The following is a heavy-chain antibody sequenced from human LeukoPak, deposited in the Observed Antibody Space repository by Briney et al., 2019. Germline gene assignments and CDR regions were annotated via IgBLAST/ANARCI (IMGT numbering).Heavy chain of an antibody. J-gene: IGHJ3*02. V-gene: IGHV3-11*06. Sequence: PGGSLRLSCAASGFTFSDYYMSWIRQAPGKGLEWVSYISSSSSYTNYADSVEGRFTISRDNAKNSLYLQMNSLRAEDTAVYYCARVRLTQEAFDIWGQGTMVSVSS. CDR1: GFTFSDYY. CDR3: ARVRLTQEAFDI. CDR2: ISSSSSYT.